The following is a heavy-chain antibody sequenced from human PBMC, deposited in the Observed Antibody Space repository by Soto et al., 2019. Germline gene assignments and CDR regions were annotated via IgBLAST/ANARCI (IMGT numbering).Heavy chain of an antibody. J-gene: IGHJ4*02. Sequence: EVQLVESGGGLIQPGGSLRLSCAASGFTVSSNYMSWVRQAPGKGLEWVSVIYSSGSTYYADSVKGRFTISRDNSKNTLYLHMNSLRAEDTAVYYCATARAHARVDCWGQGTLVTVSS. CDR2: IYSSGST. CDR3: ATARAHARVDC. V-gene: IGHV3-53*01. CDR1: GFTVSSNY.